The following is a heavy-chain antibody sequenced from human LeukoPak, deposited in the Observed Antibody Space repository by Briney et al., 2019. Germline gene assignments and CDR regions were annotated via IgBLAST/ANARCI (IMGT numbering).Heavy chain of an antibody. CDR2: INHSGST. D-gene: IGHD2-15*01. CDR1: GGSFSGYY. V-gene: IGHV4-34*01. J-gene: IGHJ6*03. Sequence: PSETLSLTCAVYGGSFSGYYWSWIRQPPGKGLEWIGEINHSGSTNYNPSLKSRVTISVDTSKNQFSLKLSSVTAADTAVYYCARMAVGVVVDATRDYYYMDVWGKGTTVTVSS. CDR3: ARMAVGVVVDATRDYYYMDV.